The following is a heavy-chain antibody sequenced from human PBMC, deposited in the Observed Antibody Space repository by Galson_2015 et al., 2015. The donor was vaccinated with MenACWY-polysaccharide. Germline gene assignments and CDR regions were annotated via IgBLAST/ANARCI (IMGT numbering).Heavy chain of an antibody. D-gene: IGHD4-17*01. CDR1: GFTFDDYA. Sequence: SLRLSCAASGFTFDDYAMHWVRQAPGKGLEWVSGISWNSGSIGYADSVKGRFTISRDNAKDSLYLQMNSLRAEDTALYYCAKDPYGDYPAWGQGTLVTVSS. CDR3: AKDPYGDYPA. J-gene: IGHJ5*02. CDR2: ISWNSGSI. V-gene: IGHV3-9*01.